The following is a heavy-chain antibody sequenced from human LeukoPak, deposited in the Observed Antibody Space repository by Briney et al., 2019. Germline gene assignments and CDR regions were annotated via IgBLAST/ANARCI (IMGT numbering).Heavy chain of an antibody. CDR1: GGSISSGGYY. D-gene: IGHD5-18*01. V-gene: IGHV4-61*08. J-gene: IGHJ4*02. Sequence: SETLSLTCTVSGGSISSGGYYWSWIRQPPGKGLEWIGYIYYSGSTNYNPSLKSRVTISVDTSKNQFSLKLSSVTAADAAVYYCARLKLWSFDYWGQGTLVTVSS. CDR3: ARLKLWSFDY. CDR2: IYYSGST.